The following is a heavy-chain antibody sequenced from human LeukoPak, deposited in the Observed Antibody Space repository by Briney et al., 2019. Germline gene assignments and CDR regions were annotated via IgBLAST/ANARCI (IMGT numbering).Heavy chain of an antibody. CDR2: ISYDGSTK. Sequence: TGGSLRLSCAASGFTFSSYAMHWVRQAPGKGLEWLSIISYDGSTKYYADSVKGRFTISRDNAKNSLYLQMNSLRAEDTAVYYCARDLKAAAGTLDYWGQGTPVTVSS. J-gene: IGHJ4*02. CDR3: ARDLKAAAGTLDY. V-gene: IGHV3-30-3*01. CDR1: GFTFSSYA. D-gene: IGHD6-13*01.